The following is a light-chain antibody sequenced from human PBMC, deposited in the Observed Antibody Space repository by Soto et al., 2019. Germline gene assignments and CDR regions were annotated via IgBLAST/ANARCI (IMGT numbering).Light chain of an antibody. J-gene: IGKJ5*01. V-gene: IGKV1-39*01. CDR1: ESISRH. Sequence: DIQMTQSPSSLSASVGDRVTITCRASESISRHLNWYQQKPGNAPNLLIYAASTLQNGVPSRFSGSVSGTDFTLTISSLQPEDFATYSCQQSYSTLSISFGHGTRLEIK. CDR2: AAS. CDR3: QQSYSTLSIS.